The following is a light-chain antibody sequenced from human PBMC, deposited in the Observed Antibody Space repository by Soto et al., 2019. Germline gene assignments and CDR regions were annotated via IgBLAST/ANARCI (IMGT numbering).Light chain of an antibody. V-gene: IGKV2-30*02. CDR1: QSLIHSDGDTY. J-gene: IGKJ1*01. CDR3: GESTHWPWT. Sequence: DVVMTQSPLSLPVTLGQPASISCRSSQSLIHSDGDTYLNWFQQRPGQSPSRLISKVSDRDSGVHARFSGGGPGTDFTLEISRVEASGVGVYYRGESTHWPWTFGRGTEVDIK. CDR2: KVS.